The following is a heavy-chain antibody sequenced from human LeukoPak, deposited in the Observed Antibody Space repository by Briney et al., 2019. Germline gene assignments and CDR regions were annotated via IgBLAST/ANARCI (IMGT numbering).Heavy chain of an antibody. CDR1: GFTFSSHA. CDR2: ISSTGGRT. D-gene: IGHD1-26*01. Sequence: GGSLRLSCAASGFTFSSHAMSWVRQAPGKGLKWVSGISSTGGRTLYADSVKGRFTISRDNSKNTLYLQMNSLRAEDTAVYYCAKDKWETQLGYFDYWGQGTLVTVSS. CDR3: AKDKWETQLGYFDY. V-gene: IGHV3-23*01. J-gene: IGHJ4*02.